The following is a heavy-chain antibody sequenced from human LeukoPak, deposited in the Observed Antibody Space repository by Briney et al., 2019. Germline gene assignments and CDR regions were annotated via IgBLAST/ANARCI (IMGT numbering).Heavy chain of an antibody. CDR1: GGSISSGSYY. Sequence: SETLSLTCTVSGGSISSGSYYWNWIRQPAGKGLEWIGRIYTSGSTNYNPSLKSRVIISVDTSKNQFSLKLSSVTAADTAVYYCARSYCSSTSCPSKWFDPWGQGTLVTVSS. CDR3: ARSYCSSTSCPSKWFDP. CDR2: IYTSGST. D-gene: IGHD2-2*01. J-gene: IGHJ5*02. V-gene: IGHV4-61*02.